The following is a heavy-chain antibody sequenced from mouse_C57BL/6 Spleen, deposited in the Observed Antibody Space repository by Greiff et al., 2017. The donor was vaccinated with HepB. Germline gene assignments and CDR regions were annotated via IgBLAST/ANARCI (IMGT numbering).Heavy chain of an antibody. Sequence: VQLQQSGAELVRPGASVTLSCKASGYTFTDYEMHWVKQTPVHGLEWIGAIDPETGGTAYNQKFKGKAILTAAQSSSAAYMELRSLTSEDSAVHYCTCVYYGNYPYAMDYWGQGTSVTVSS. D-gene: IGHD2-1*01. J-gene: IGHJ4*01. CDR1: GYTFTDYE. CDR2: IDPETGGT. V-gene: IGHV1-15*01. CDR3: TCVYYGNYPYAMDY.